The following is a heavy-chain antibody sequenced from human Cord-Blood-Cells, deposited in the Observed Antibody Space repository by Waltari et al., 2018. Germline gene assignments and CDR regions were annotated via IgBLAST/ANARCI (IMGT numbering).Heavy chain of an antibody. CDR2: SNPHSGGT. D-gene: IGHD2-2*01. J-gene: IGHJ5*02. Sequence: QVQLVQSGAEVKKPGASVKVSCKASGYTFTGYYMHWVRQAPGQGLEWMGWSNPHSGGTNYARKLQGRVTMTRDTSISTAYMELSRLRSDDTAVYYCAREQRIVVVPAAPAWFDPWGQGTLVTVSS. V-gene: IGHV1-2*02. CDR3: AREQRIVVVPAAPAWFDP. CDR1: GYTFTGYY.